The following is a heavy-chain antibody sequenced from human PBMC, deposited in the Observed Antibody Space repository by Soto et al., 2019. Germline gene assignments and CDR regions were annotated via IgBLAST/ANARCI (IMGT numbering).Heavy chain of an antibody. CDR2: ISYDGSNK. CDR1: GFTFSSYA. V-gene: IGHV3-30-3*01. J-gene: IGHJ4*02. D-gene: IGHD1-26*01. Sequence: QVQLVESGGGVVQPGRSLRLSCAASGFTFSSYAMHWVRQAPGKGLEWVAVISYDGSNKYYADSVKGRFTISRDNSKNTLYLQMNSLRAEDTAVYYCARGGVDTQGSYYGRGGFDYWGQGTLVTVSS. CDR3: ARGGVDTQGSYYGRGGFDY.